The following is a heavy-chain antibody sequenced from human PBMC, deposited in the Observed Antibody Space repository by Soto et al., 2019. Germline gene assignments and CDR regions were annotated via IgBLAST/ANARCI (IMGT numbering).Heavy chain of an antibody. J-gene: IGHJ4*02. D-gene: IGHD6-6*01. CDR2: ISYYGSNK. CDR1: GFTFSSYG. CDR3: AKDRRYSSSTQAFDY. V-gene: IGHV3-30*18. Sequence: GGSLRLSCAASGFTFSSYGMHWVRQAPGKGLEWVAVISYYGSNKYYADSVMGRFTISRDNSKNTLYLQMNSLRAEDTAVYYCAKDRRYSSSTQAFDYWGQGTLVTVSS.